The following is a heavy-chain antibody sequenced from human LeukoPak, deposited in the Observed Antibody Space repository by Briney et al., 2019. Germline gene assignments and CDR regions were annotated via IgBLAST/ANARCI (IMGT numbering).Heavy chain of an antibody. V-gene: IGHV1-18*01. D-gene: IGHD3-22*01. CDR2: ISAYNGNT. Sequence: ASVKVSCKASGYTFTSYGISWVRQAPGQGLEWMGWISAYNGNTNYAQKLQGRVTMTTDTSTSTAYMELRSLRSDDTAVSYCARVIHLGGYSYGRTYDSSGYYGYWGQGTLVTVSS. CDR3: ARVIHLGGYSYGRTYDSSGYYGY. CDR1: GYTFTSYG. J-gene: IGHJ4*02.